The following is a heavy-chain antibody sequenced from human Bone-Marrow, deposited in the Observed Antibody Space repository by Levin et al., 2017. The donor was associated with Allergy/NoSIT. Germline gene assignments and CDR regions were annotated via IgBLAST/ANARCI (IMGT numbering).Heavy chain of an antibody. J-gene: IGHJ4*02. Sequence: PGGSLRLSCAVSGFSFTAHAMHWVRLAPGKGLEWVAVMSLDGKHNFYADSVKGRFTISRDISKNTLYLQMNSLRREDTAVYYCAREDYHAFDYWGQGTRVTVSS. V-gene: IGHV3-30*04. CDR1: GFSFTAHA. CDR3: AREDYHAFDY. CDR2: MSLDGKHN. D-gene: IGHD4-11*01.